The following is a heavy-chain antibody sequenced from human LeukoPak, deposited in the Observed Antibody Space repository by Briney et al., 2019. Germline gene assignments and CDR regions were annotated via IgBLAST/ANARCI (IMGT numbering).Heavy chain of an antibody. J-gene: IGHJ4*02. D-gene: IGHD3-22*01. V-gene: IGHV3-53*01. Sequence: QAGGSLRLSCAASGFTVSSSYMSWVRQAPGKGLEWVSVIYSGGSTYYADSVKGRFTISRDNSKNTLYLQMNSLRAEDTAVYYCARGVNYYDSSGYYYPAPFDYWGQGTLVTVSS. CDR3: ARGVNYYDSSGYYYPAPFDY. CDR1: GFTVSSSY. CDR2: IYSGGST.